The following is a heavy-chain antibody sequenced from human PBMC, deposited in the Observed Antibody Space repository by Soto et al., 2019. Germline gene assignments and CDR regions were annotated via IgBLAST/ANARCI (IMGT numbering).Heavy chain of an antibody. CDR2: MNPNSGNT. CDR1: GYTFTSYD. J-gene: IGHJ5*02. CDR3: ARGDHIEGGRRFDP. D-gene: IGHD3-16*01. Sequence: QVQLVQSGAEVKKPGASVKVSCKASGYTFTSYDINWVRQATGQGLEWMGWMNPNSGNTGYAQKFQGRVTMTRNTSISTAYMELSSLRSEDTALYYCARGDHIEGGRRFDPWGQGTLVTVSS. V-gene: IGHV1-8*01.